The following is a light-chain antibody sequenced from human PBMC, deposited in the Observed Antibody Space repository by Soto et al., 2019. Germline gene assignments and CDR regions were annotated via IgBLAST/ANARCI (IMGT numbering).Light chain of an antibody. CDR1: QSVLYSSNNKNY. Sequence: DIVMTQSPDSLAVSLGERATINSKSSQSVLYSSNNKNYLAWYQQKPGQPPKLLIYWASTRESGVPDRFSGSGSGTDFTLTISSLQAEDVAVYYCQHYYSTPRTFGQGTKVEIK. V-gene: IGKV4-1*01. J-gene: IGKJ1*01. CDR2: WAS. CDR3: QHYYSTPRT.